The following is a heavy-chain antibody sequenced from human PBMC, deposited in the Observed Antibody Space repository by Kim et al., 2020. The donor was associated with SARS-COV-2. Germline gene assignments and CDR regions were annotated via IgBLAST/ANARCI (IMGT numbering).Heavy chain of an antibody. Sequence: SETLSLTCTVSGGPISSSNYFWGWVRQPPGKGLEWIGSIYYTGSTYYQPSLKSRVTISVDTSKNQFSLKLSSVTAADTVVYYCARRGLAVADTPGIDPWGQGTLVTVSS. V-gene: IGHV4-39*01. CDR2: IYYTGST. CDR3: ARRGLAVADTPGIDP. J-gene: IGHJ5*02. D-gene: IGHD6-19*01. CDR1: GGPISSSNYF.